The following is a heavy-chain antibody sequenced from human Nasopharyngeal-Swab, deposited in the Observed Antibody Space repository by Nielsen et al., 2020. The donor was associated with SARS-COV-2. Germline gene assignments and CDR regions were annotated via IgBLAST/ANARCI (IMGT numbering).Heavy chain of an antibody. D-gene: IGHD6-19*01. V-gene: IGHV1-69*10. Sequence: SVKVSCKASGGTFSSYAISWVRQAPGQGLEWMGGIIPILGIANYAQKFQGRVTITADKSTSTAYMELSRLRSDDTAVYYCARDSRIAVAGMGRVGYWGQGTLVTVSS. CDR1: GGTFSSYA. J-gene: IGHJ4*02. CDR3: ARDSRIAVAGMGRVGY. CDR2: IIPILGIA.